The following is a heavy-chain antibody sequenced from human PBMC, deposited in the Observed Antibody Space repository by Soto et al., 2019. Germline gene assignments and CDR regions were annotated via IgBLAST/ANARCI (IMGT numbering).Heavy chain of an antibody. J-gene: IGHJ5*02. D-gene: IGHD3-10*01. CDR3: ARARFGELLNRAFDP. Sequence: QMQLVQSGAEVRKPGSSVKVSCKASGGTFSSYAISWVRQAPGQGLEWMGGIVPFFGKANSAQNIQGRVTISADESTSTAYMELSSLRSEDTAVYYCARARFGELLNRAFDPWGQGTLVTVSS. V-gene: IGHV1-69*01. CDR2: IVPFFGKA. CDR1: GGTFSSYA.